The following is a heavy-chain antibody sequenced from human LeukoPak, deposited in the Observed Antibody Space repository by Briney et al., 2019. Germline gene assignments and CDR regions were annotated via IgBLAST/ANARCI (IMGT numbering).Heavy chain of an antibody. V-gene: IGHV1-58*02. CDR2: IVVGSGNT. CDR3: AAPFGAPSGSYESPLYYYYGMDV. CDR1: GFTFTSSA. J-gene: IGHJ6*02. D-gene: IGHD1-26*01. Sequence: ASVKVSCKASGFTFTSSAMQWVRQARGQRLEWIGWIVVGSGNTNYAQKFQERVTITRDMSTSTAYMELSSLRSEDTAVYYCAAPFGAPSGSYESPLYYYYGMDVWGQGTTVTVSS.